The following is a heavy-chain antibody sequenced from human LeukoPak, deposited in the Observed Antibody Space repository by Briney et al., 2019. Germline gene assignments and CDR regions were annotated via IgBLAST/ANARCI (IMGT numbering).Heavy chain of an antibody. V-gene: IGHV1-8*01. CDR3: ARGYSYGYKDY. D-gene: IGHD5-18*01. CDR1: GYTFTSYD. CDR2: MNPNSNNT. J-gene: IGHJ4*02. Sequence: ASVKVSCKASGYTFTSYDINWVRQATGQGLERMGWMNPNSNNTVYAQKFQGRVTMTRNTSISTAYMELSSLRSEDTAVYYCARGYSYGYKDYWGQGTLVTVSS.